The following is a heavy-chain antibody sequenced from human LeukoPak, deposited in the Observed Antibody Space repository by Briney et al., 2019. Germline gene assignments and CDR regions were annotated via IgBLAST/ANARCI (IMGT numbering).Heavy chain of an antibody. CDR3: ARDQGRAVAGTKEGY. CDR2: ISYDGSNK. V-gene: IGHV3-30-3*01. CDR1: GYTFTSYG. D-gene: IGHD6-19*01. Sequence: SCKASGYTFTSYGISWVRQAPGKGLEWVAVISYDGSNKYYADSVKGRFTISRDNSKNTLYLQMNSLRAEDTAVYYCARDQGRAVAGTKEGYWGQGTLVTVSS. J-gene: IGHJ4*02.